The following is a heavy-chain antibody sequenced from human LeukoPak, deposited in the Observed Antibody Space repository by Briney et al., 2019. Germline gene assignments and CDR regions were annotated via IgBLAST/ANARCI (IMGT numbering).Heavy chain of an antibody. CDR3: ARPPDYYYCYMDV. Sequence: GGSLRLSCAASGFTFSSYSMTWVRQAPGKGLEGVSFNSYWSSYIYYTGSVKDGLTISRDNAKNALYLQMNSLRAGDTPVYNCARPPDYYYCYMDVWLGGTTVSVSS. CDR1: GFTFSSYS. CDR2: NSYWSSYI. J-gene: IGHJ6*03. V-gene: IGHV3-21*01.